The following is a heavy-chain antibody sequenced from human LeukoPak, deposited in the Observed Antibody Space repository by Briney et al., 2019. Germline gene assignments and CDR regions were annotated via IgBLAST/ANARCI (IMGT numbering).Heavy chain of an antibody. V-gene: IGHV4-61*08. J-gene: IGHJ6*03. CDR2: IYYSGST. CDR3: ARSASQQVGDYFYYYMDV. Sequence: PSQTLSLTCTVSGGSISSGGYYWSWIRQHPGKGLEWIGYIYYSGSTNYNPSLKSRVTISVDTSKNQFSLRLISVTAADTAVYYCARSASQQVGDYFYYYMDVWGKGTTVTVSS. CDR1: GGSISSGGYY. D-gene: IGHD2-2*01.